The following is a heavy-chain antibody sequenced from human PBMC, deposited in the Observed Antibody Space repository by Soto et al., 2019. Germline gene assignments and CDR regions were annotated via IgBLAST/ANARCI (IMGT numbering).Heavy chain of an antibody. J-gene: IGHJ4*02. Sequence: EVQLVESGGGLVKPGGSLRLSCAASGFTFSNAWMSWVRQAPGKGLEWVGRIKAKTDGGTADYPAPVKGRFTISRDDSKNTLYLQMNSLKTEDTAVYYCTTHGDPTAPLDYWGQGTLVTVSS. CDR1: GFTFSNAW. CDR3: TTHGDPTAPLDY. CDR2: IKAKTDGGTA. V-gene: IGHV3-15*01. D-gene: IGHD4-17*01.